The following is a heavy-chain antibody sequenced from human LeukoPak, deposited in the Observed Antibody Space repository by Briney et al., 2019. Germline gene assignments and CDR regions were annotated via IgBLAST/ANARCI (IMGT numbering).Heavy chain of an antibody. D-gene: IGHD6-13*01. J-gene: IGHJ4*02. CDR2: IRSKAYGRTT. V-gene: IGHV3-49*03. Sequence: GGSLRLSCTASGFTFGDYAMSWFRQAPGKGLEWVGFIRSKAYGRTTEYAASVKGRFTISRDDSKSIAYLQMNSLKTEDTAVYYCTRDRSSWSVPFDYWGQGTLVTVSS. CDR1: GFTFGDYA. CDR3: TRDRSSWSVPFDY.